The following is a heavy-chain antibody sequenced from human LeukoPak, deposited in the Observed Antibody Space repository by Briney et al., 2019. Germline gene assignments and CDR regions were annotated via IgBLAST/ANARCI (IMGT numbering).Heavy chain of an antibody. CDR3: ARERGADYYDPYPYFDY. CDR1: GYTFTSYY. J-gene: IGHJ4*02. D-gene: IGHD3-22*01. CDR2: INPSGGST. V-gene: IGHV1-46*01. Sequence: ASVKVSCKASGYTFTSYYMHWVRQAPGQGLEWMGLINPSGGSTSYAQKFQGRVTMTRDTSTSTVYMELSSLRSEDTAVYYCARERGADYYDPYPYFDYWGQGTLVTVSS.